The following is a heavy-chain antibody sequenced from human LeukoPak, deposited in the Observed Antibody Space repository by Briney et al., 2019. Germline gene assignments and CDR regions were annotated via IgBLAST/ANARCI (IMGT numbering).Heavy chain of an antibody. CDR3: AKDAIDITQGNGMDV. Sequence: GGSLRLSCATSGFTFSSYGMHWVRQAPGKGLEWVAVISYDGSNKYYADSVKGRFTISRDNSKNTLYLQMNSLRAEDTAVYYCAKDAIDITQGNGMDVWGQGTTVTVSS. D-gene: IGHD3-3*01. CDR2: ISYDGSNK. V-gene: IGHV3-30*18. J-gene: IGHJ6*02. CDR1: GFTFSSYG.